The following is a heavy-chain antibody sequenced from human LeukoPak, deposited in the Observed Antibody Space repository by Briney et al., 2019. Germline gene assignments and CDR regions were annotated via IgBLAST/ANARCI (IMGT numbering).Heavy chain of an antibody. V-gene: IGHV4-59*11. CDR1: GDSISSHF. Sequence: SETLSLTCTVPGDSISSHFWTWIRQPPGKGLEFIGYVYYCGSTYYNTSLKSRVTISVDTSKNQFPLHLNSVTTADTAVYYCARRWATTDYCNVLESWGQGTLVTVSS. CDR2: VYYCGST. D-gene: IGHD1-26*01. J-gene: IGHJ1*01. CDR3: ARRWATTDYCNVLES.